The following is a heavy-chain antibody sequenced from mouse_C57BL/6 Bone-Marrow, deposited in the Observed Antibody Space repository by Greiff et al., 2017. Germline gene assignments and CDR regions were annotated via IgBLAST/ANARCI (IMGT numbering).Heavy chain of an antibody. CDR3: AREGEFITTVVANYAMDY. V-gene: IGHV3-6*01. J-gene: IGHJ4*01. Sequence: EVQLQESGPGLVKPSQSLSLTCSVTGYSITSGYYWNWIRQFPGNKLEWMGYISYDGSNNYNPSLKNRISITRDPSKNQFFLKLNSVTTEDTATXYCAREGEFITTVVANYAMDYWGQGTSVTVSS. CDR1: GYSITSGYY. D-gene: IGHD1-1*01. CDR2: ISYDGSN.